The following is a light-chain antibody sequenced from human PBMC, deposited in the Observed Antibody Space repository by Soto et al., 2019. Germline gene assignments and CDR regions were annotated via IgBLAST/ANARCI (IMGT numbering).Light chain of an antibody. CDR1: SSNIGAGFD. Sequence: QSVLTQPPSVSGAPGQRVTISCTGSSSNIGAGFDVHWYQQLPGTAPKLLIYGNSNRPSGVPDRFSGSKSGTSASLAITGLQPEDEADYYCQSYDSSLTHVVFGGGTQLTVL. J-gene: IGLJ2*01. CDR2: GNS. CDR3: QSYDSSLTHVV. V-gene: IGLV1-40*01.